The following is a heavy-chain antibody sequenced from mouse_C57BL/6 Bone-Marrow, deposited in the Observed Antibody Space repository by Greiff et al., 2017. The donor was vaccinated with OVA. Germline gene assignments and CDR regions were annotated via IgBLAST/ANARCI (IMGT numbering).Heavy chain of an antibody. D-gene: IGHD2-4*01. Sequence: EVQLQQSGPELVKPGASAKMSCKASGYTFTDYNMHWVKQSHGKSLEWIGYINPNNGGTSYNQKFKGKATLTVNKSSSTAYMELRSLTSEDSAVYYCAREGGLRGAWFAYWGQGTLVTVSA. CDR3: AREGGLRGAWFAY. V-gene: IGHV1-22*01. CDR2: INPNNGGT. J-gene: IGHJ3*01. CDR1: GYTFTDYN.